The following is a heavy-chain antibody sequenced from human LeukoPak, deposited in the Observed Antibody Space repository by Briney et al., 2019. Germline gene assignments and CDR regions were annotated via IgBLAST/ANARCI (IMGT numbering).Heavy chain of an antibody. Sequence: PGRSLRLSCAASGFTFSSYAMHWVRQAPGKGLEWVAVISYDGSNKYYADSVKGRFTISRDNSKNTLYLQMNSLRAEDTAVYYCARTIAVASFDYWGQGTLVTVSS. D-gene: IGHD6-19*01. CDR2: ISYDGSNK. CDR3: ARTIAVASFDY. J-gene: IGHJ4*02. CDR1: GFTFSSYA. V-gene: IGHV3-30-3*01.